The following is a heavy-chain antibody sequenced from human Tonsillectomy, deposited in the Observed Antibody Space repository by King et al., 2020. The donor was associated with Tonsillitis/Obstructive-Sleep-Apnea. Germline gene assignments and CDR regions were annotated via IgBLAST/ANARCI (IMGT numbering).Heavy chain of an antibody. V-gene: IGHV1-2*02. CDR2: INPNSGGT. CDR3: ARGDIDTAFVFDY. D-gene: IGHD5-18*01. J-gene: IGHJ4*02. CDR1: GYTFTGYY. Sequence: GQLVQSGAEVKKPGASVKVSCKASGYTFTGYYMHWVRQAPGQGLEWMGWINPNSGGTNYAQKFQGRVTMTRDTSISTAYMELSTLRSDDTAVYYCARGDIDTAFVFDYWGQGTLVTVSS.